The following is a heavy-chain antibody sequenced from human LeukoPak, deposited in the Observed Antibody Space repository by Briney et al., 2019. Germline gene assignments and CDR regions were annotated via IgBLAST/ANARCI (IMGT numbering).Heavy chain of an antibody. CDR3: ARAGYDILTGLDASDI. Sequence: SETLSLTCTVSAYSIRSGYYWGWMRQPPGKGLEWIGSIYHSGSTYYNPSLKSRVTISVDTSKSQFPLKLSSVTAADTAVYYCARAGYDILTGLDASDIWGQGTVVTVSS. V-gene: IGHV4-38-2*02. CDR2: IYHSGST. D-gene: IGHD3-9*01. CDR1: AYSIRSGYY. J-gene: IGHJ3*02.